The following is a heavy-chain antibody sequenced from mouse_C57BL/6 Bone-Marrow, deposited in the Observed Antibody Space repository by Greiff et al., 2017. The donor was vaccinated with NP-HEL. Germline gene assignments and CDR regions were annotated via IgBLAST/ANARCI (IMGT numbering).Heavy chain of an antibody. CDR1: GFTFSSYT. D-gene: IGHD2-3*01. J-gene: IGHJ1*03. CDR3: ARPDLIYDGYYGYYCV. V-gene: IGHV5-9*01. CDR2: ISGAGGNT. Sequence: DVQLVEPGGGLVKPGGSLKLSCAASGFTFSSYTMSWVRQTPEKRLEWVATISGAGGNTYYPESVKGRFTISIDNAKNTLYLQMSSLRSEDTALYYCARPDLIYDGYYGYYCVWGTWTTVTVAS.